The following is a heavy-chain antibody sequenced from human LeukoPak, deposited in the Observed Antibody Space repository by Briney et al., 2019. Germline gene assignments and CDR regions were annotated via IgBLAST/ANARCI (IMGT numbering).Heavy chain of an antibody. V-gene: IGHV3-23*01. CDR2: ISGSGGST. CDR1: GFTFSSYD. Sequence: GGSLRLSCAASGFTFSSYDMNWVRQAPGKGLEWVSGISGSGGSTYYADSVKGRFTISRDNSKNTLYLQMNSLRAEDTAVYYCANRGHYYDSSGYYYVSYFDYWGQETLVTVST. D-gene: IGHD3-22*01. CDR3: ANRGHYYDSSGYYYVSYFDY. J-gene: IGHJ4*02.